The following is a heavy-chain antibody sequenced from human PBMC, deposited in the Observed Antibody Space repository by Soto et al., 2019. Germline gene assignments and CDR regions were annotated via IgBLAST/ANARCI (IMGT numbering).Heavy chain of an antibody. V-gene: IGHV4-30-2*01. CDR3: ATQNPGSSQFDY. D-gene: IGHD3-10*01. Sequence: SETLSLTCAVSGGSISSGGYSWSWIRQPPGKGLEWIGYIYHSGSTNYNPSLKSRVTISVDKSKNQFSLKLSSVTAADTAVYYCATQNPGSSQFDYWGQGHQVTV. J-gene: IGHJ4*02. CDR2: IYHSGST. CDR1: GGSISSGGYS.